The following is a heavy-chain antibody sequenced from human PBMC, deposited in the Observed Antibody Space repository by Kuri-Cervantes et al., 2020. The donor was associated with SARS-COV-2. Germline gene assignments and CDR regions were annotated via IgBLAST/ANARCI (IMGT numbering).Heavy chain of an antibody. Sequence: ASVKVSCKASGYIFTDYDFNWLRQAPGQGLEWMGWISAYNGNTNYAQKLQGRVTMTTDTSTSTAYMELRSLRSDDTAVYYCARVAPYSRTNDAFDIWGQGTMVTVSS. V-gene: IGHV1-18*01. J-gene: IGHJ3*02. CDR2: ISAYNGNT. CDR3: ARVAPYSRTNDAFDI. CDR1: GYIFTDYD. D-gene: IGHD4-11*01.